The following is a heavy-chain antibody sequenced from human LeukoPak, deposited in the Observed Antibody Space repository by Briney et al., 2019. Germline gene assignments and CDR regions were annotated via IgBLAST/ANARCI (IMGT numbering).Heavy chain of an antibody. J-gene: IGHJ6*02. V-gene: IGHV1-69*02. CDR2: IIPILGIA. Sequence: SVKVSCKASGGTFSSYTISWVRQAPGQGLEWMGRIIPILGIANYAQKFQGRVTITADKSTSTAYMELSSLRSEDTAVYYCAETYCSSTSCYGNYYYYGMDVWGQGTTVTVSS. D-gene: IGHD2-2*01. CDR3: AETYCSSTSCYGNYYYYGMDV. CDR1: GGTFSSYT.